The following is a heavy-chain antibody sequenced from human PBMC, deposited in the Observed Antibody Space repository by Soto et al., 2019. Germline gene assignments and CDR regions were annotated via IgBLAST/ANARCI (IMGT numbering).Heavy chain of an antibody. Sequence: EVQLVESGGGLIQPGGSPRLSCAASGFTVSSNYMSWVRQAPGKGLEWVSVIYSGGSTYYADSVKGRFTISRDNSKNTLYLQMNSLRAEDTAVYYCAREGYSYGSTFDYWGQGTLVTVSS. CDR3: AREGYSYGSTFDY. D-gene: IGHD5-18*01. CDR2: IYSGGST. J-gene: IGHJ4*02. CDR1: GFTVSSNY. V-gene: IGHV3-53*01.